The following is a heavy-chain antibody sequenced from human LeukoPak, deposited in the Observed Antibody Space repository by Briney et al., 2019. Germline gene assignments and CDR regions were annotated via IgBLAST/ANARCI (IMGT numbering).Heavy chain of an antibody. V-gene: IGHV3-9*01. J-gene: IGHJ4*02. Sequence: GGSLRLSCAASGFTFDDYAMHWVRQAPGKGLEWVSGITWHGGSRGYADSVKGRFTISRDNAANSLYLQMNSLRAEDTAVYYCARGRGWSPFDYWGQGTLVTVSS. CDR2: ITWHGGSR. CDR3: ARGRGWSPFDY. CDR1: GFTFDDYA. D-gene: IGHD2-15*01.